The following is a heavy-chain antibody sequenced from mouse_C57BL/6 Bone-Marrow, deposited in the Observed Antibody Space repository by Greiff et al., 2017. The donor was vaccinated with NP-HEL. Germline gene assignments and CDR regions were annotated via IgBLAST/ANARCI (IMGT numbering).Heavy chain of an antibody. D-gene: IGHD1-2*01. CDR1: GYTFTSYW. CDR2: INPSNGGT. CDR3: ARFRAMGRLLRLRRFAY. Sequence: QVQLKQPGTELVKPGASEKLSCKASGYTFTSYWMHWVKQRPGQGLEWIGNINPSNGGTNYNEKFKSKATLTVDKSSSTAYMQLSSLTSEDSAVYYCARFRAMGRLLRLRRFAYWGQGTLVTVSA. V-gene: IGHV1-53*01. J-gene: IGHJ3*01.